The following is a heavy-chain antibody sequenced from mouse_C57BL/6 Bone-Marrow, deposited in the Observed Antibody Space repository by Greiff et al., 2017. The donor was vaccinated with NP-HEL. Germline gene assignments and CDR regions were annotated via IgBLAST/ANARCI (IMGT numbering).Heavy chain of an antibody. CDR1: GYTFTSYW. J-gene: IGHJ1*01. D-gene: IGHD1-1*01. V-gene: IGHV1-72*01. CDR2: IDPNSGGT. Sequence: QVQLQQPGAELVKPGASVKLSCKASGYTFTSYWMHWVKQRPGRGLEWIGRIDPNSGGTKYNEKFKSKATLTVDKPSSTAYMHLSSLTSEDSAVYCSARSPNYYDSSYRNMDVSGAGTAVTVSS. CDR3: ARSPNYYDSSYRNMDV.